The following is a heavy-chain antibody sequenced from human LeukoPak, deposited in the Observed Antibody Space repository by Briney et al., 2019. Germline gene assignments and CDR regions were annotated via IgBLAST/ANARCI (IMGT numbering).Heavy chain of an antibody. V-gene: IGHV3-30*18. D-gene: IGHD6-19*01. Sequence: PGGSLRLSCAASGFIFNNYGMHWVRQAPGKGLEWVAVLSYDGSNKYYADSVKGRFTISRDNSQNTLYLQMNSLRVEDTAVYYCAKVREYRIAVADFDYWGQGTLVTVSS. CDR3: AKVREYRIAVADFDY. CDR2: LSYDGSNK. J-gene: IGHJ4*02. CDR1: GFIFNNYG.